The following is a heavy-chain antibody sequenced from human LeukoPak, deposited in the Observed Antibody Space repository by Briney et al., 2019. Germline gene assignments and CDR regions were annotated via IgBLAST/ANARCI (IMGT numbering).Heavy chain of an antibody. V-gene: IGHV3-33*06. D-gene: IGHD5-24*01. CDR2: IWYDGSNK. CDR1: GFTFSSYG. CDR3: AKDSDRDSYNFGLIDY. Sequence: WGSLRLSCAASGFTFSSYGMHWVRQAPGKGLEWVAVIWYDGSNKYYADSVKGRFTISRDNSKNTLYLQMNSLRAEDTAVYYCAKDSDRDSYNFGLIDYWGQGTLVTVSS. J-gene: IGHJ4*02.